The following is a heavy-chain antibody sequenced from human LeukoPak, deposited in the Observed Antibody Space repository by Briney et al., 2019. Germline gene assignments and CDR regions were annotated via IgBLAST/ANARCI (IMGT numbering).Heavy chain of an antibody. CDR3: ARGPRWLGQYFQH. J-gene: IGHJ1*01. Sequence: SETLSLTCAIYGGSFSGYYWSWIRQPPGKGLEWIGEINHSGSTNYNPSLKSRVTISVDTSKNQFSLKLSSVTAADTAVYYCARGPRWLGQYFQHWGQGTLVTVSS. D-gene: IGHD6-19*01. CDR1: GGSFSGYY. CDR2: INHSGST. V-gene: IGHV4-34*01.